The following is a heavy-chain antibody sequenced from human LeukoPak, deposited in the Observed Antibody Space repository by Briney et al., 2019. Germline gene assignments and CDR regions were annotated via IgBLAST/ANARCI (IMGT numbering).Heavy chain of an antibody. CDR3: ASRPFETTVVPWDFY. J-gene: IGHJ4*02. CDR2: IRPMNSDV. Sequence: GESPKISCKGSGYNFNSYWLAWVRQLPGKGLEWMGIIRPMNSDVRYSPSFQGQVTISADRSINTAYLQWSSLTASDTAMYYCASRPFETTVVPWDFYWGQGTQVTVSS. CDR1: GYNFNSYW. V-gene: IGHV5-51*01. D-gene: IGHD4-23*01.